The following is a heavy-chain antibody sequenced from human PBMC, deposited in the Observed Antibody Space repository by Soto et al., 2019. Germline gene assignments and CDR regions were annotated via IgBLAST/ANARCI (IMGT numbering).Heavy chain of an antibody. CDR2: TYYRSKWNN. CDR1: GDSVSSNTAA. J-gene: IGHJ6*02. Sequence: QTLSLTCAISGDSVSSNTAACNWIRQSPSRGLEWLGRTYYRSKWNNDYALSVKSRITINPDTSKNEFSLQLNSVTPEDTAVYYCARKSDFFVLDVWGQGTTVTVSS. V-gene: IGHV6-1*01. CDR3: ARKSDFFVLDV. D-gene: IGHD3-16*02.